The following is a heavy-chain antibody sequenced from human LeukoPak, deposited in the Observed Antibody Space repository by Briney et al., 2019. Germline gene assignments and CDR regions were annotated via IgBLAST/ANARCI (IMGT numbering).Heavy chain of an antibody. J-gene: IGHJ6*02. D-gene: IGHD3-16*01. V-gene: IGHV3-21*04. CDR1: GFTFSSYS. Sequence: GGSLRLSCAASGFTFSSYSMNWVRQAPGKGLEWVSSISGSSSYIYYADSVKGRFTISRDNAKNSLYLQMSSLRAEDTAVYYCARVLHYDYVWGSYVAYYYYGMDVWGQGTTVTVSS. CDR3: ARVLHYDYVWGSYVAYYYYGMDV. CDR2: ISGSSSYI.